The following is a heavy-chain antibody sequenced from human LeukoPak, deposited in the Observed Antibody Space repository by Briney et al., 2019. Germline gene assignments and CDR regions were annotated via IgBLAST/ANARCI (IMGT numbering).Heavy chain of an antibody. CDR2: INHSGST. V-gene: IGHV4-34*01. CDR3: ARGGHPYYAFDI. D-gene: IGHD2-21*01. J-gene: IGHJ3*02. CDR1: GGSFSGYY. Sequence: PSETLSLTCAVYGGSFSGYYWSWIRQPPGKGLEWIGEINHSGSTNYNPSLKSRVTISVDTSKNQFSLKLSSVTAADTAVYYCARGGHPYYAFDIRGQGTMVTVSS.